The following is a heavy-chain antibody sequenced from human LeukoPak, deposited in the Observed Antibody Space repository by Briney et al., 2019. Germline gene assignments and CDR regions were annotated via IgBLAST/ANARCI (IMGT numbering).Heavy chain of an antibody. Sequence: SETLSLTCTVSRGSLSSYYWSWIRQPAGKGLEWIGRIYTSGSTNYNPSLKSRVTMSVDTSKNQFSLKLSSVTAADTAVYYCARDQRYSSGWASYYYYGMDVWGQGTTVTVSS. J-gene: IGHJ6*02. CDR3: ARDQRYSSGWASYYYYGMDV. D-gene: IGHD6-19*01. CDR1: RGSLSSYY. CDR2: IYTSGST. V-gene: IGHV4-4*07.